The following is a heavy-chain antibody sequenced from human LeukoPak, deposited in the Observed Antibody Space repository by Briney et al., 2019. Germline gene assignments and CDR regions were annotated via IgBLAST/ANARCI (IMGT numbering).Heavy chain of an antibody. CDR2: ISYDGSNK. Sequence: GRSLRLSCAASGFTFSSYAMHWVRQAPGKGLEWVAVISYDGSNKYYADSVKGRFTISRDNSKNTLYLQMNSLRAEDTAVYYCARESVLWFGELSFDYWGQGALVTVSS. CDR3: ARESVLWFGELSFDY. V-gene: IGHV3-30-3*01. CDR1: GFTFSSYA. D-gene: IGHD3-10*01. J-gene: IGHJ4*02.